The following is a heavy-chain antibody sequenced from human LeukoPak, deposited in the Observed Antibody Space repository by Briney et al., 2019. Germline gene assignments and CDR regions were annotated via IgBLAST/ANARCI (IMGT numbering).Heavy chain of an antibody. D-gene: IGHD6-19*01. J-gene: IGHJ4*02. V-gene: IGHV3-20*04. Sequence: GGSLRLSCAASGFTFDDYGMSWVRQAPGKGLEWVSGINWNGGSTGYADSMKGRFTISRDNAKNSLYLQMNSLRAEDTALYYCARGPSSGWHYYFDYWGQGTLVTVSS. CDR3: ARGPSSGWHYYFDY. CDR2: INWNGGST. CDR1: GFTFDDYG.